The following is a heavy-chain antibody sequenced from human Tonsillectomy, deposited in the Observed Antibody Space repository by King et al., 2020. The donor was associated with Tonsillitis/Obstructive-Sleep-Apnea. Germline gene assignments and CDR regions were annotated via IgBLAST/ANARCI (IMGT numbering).Heavy chain of an antibody. CDR2: VYYSGST. CDR3: ARHGYCTGGACYRGGFDI. Sequence: QLQESGPGLLKPSETLSLTCTVSGGSVSSRSSYWGWIRQPPGKGLEWIGSVYYSGSTYYNPPLEGRVTIYVDTSKNQFSLNLRSVTAADTAVYYCARHGYCTGGACYRGGFDIWGQGTLVTVSS. J-gene: IGHJ3*02. D-gene: IGHD2-8*02. V-gene: IGHV4-39*01. CDR1: GGSVSSRSSY.